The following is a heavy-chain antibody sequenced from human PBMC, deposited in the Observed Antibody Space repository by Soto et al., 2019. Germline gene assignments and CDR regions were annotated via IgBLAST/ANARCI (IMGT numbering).Heavy chain of an antibody. J-gene: IGHJ4*02. Sequence: QVQLVQSGAEVKKPGSSVKVSCKASGGTFSSYAISWVRQAPGQGLEWLGGIIPIFGTADYAQKFQGRVTITADESTRTASMELSSLRSEDTAVYYCASHYDSSGYYYRGLDYWGQGTLVTVSS. CDR1: GGTFSSYA. CDR3: ASHYDSSGYYYRGLDY. D-gene: IGHD3-22*01. V-gene: IGHV1-69*12. CDR2: IIPIFGTA.